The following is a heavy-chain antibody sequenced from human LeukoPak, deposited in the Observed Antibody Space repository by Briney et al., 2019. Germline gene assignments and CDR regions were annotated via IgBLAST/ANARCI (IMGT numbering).Heavy chain of an antibody. J-gene: IGHJ4*02. V-gene: IGHV3-23*01. CDR3: AKSRGSTLFDS. CDR1: GFSFTSYA. Sequence: GGSLRLSCAASGFSFTSYAMSWVRQAPGRGLEWVSGINGGGDKTYYRDSVKGRITISRDNSKNTLYLQMNSLRAEDTAIYYCAKSRGSTLFDSWGQGTLVTVSS. D-gene: IGHD1-26*01. CDR2: INGGGDKT.